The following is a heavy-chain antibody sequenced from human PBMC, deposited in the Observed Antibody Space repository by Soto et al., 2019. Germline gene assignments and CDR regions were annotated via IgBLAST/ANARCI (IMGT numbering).Heavy chain of an antibody. CDR2: ISGSGGNT. V-gene: IGHV3-23*01. CDR3: AKRLNTVTTVFDC. D-gene: IGHD4-17*01. J-gene: IGHJ4*02. Sequence: GGSLRLSCAASGLTSSTYAMSWVRQAPGKGLEWVSGISGSGGNTYYADSVKGRFTISRDNSKNMLYLQMNSLRAEDTAVYYCAKRLNTVTTVFDCWGQGTLVTVSS. CDR1: GLTSSTYA.